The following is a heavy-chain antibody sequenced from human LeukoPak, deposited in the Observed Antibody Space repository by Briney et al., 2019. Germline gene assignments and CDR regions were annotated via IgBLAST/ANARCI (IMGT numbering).Heavy chain of an antibody. D-gene: IGHD2-8*01. CDR2: LYSGGGT. CDR3: ARELCTNGVCYNDY. V-gene: IGHV3-53*01. Sequence: GGSLRLSCAASGFTVSSNYMSWVRQAPGKGLEWVSVLYSGGGTSYADSVKGRLTISRDNSKNTLYLQMSNLRAEDTAVYYCARELCTNGVCYNDYWGQGTLVTVSS. J-gene: IGHJ4*02. CDR1: GFTVSSNY.